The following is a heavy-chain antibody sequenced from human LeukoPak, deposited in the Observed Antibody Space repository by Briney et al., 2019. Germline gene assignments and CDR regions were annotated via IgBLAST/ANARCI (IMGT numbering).Heavy chain of an antibody. J-gene: IGHJ6*03. V-gene: IGHV4-39*07. D-gene: IGHD3/OR15-3a*01. CDR2: MDYSGST. CDR3: ARVDAIYYYYMDV. Sequence: SETLSLTCTVSGGSLSSSIYYWGWIRQPPGKGLEWIGIMDYSGSTYYNPSLKSRGTISVDMSKNQFSLKLSSLTAADTAVYYCARVDAIYYYYMDVWGKGTTVTVSS. CDR1: GGSLSSSIYY.